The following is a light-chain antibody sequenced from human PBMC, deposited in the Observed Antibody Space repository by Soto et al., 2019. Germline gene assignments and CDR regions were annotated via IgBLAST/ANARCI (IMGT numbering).Light chain of an antibody. Sequence: TLLTQSPGTLSLSPGERATLSCRASQSVSNYLAWFQQKPGQAPRLLIFDTTNRAPGTPARFSGSGSVTDFTLTISSLEPEDFAVYYCQQRPNLPYTFGQGTNLEIK. J-gene: IGKJ2*01. CDR1: QSVSNY. CDR2: DTT. V-gene: IGKV3-11*01. CDR3: QQRPNLPYT.